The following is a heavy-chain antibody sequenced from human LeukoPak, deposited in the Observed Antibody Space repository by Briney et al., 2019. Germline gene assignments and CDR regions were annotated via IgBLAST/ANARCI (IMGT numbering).Heavy chain of an antibody. Sequence: PGGSLRLSCAASGFTFSSYAMSWVRQAPGKGLEWVSAISGSGGSTYYADSVKGRFTISRDNAKNSLYLQMNSLRAEDTAVYYCARDIGAYCGGDCYSGSLDYWGQGTLVTVSS. CDR1: GFTFSSYA. J-gene: IGHJ4*02. V-gene: IGHV3-23*01. D-gene: IGHD2-21*02. CDR3: ARDIGAYCGGDCYSGSLDY. CDR2: ISGSGGST.